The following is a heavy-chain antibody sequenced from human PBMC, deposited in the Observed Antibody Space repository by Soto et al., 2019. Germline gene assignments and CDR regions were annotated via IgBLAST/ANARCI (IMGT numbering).Heavy chain of an antibody. CDR3: TRQCPSGNPYDFWSGYQPLNFDY. Sequence: SETLSLTCTVSGGSISSSSYYWGWIRQPPGKGLEWIGSIYYSGSTYYNPSLKSRVTISVDTSKNQFSLKLSSVTAADTAVYYCTRQCPSGNPYDFWSGYQPLNFDYWGQGTLVTVSS. J-gene: IGHJ4*02. CDR2: IYYSGST. V-gene: IGHV4-39*01. CDR1: GGSISSSSYY. D-gene: IGHD3-3*01.